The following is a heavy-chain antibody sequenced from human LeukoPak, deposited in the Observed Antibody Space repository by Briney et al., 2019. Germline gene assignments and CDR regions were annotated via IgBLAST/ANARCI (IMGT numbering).Heavy chain of an antibody. J-gene: IGHJ3*02. CDR2: INTDGRST. CDR1: GFTFSSHW. Sequence: GGSLRLSYAASGFTFSSHWMHWVRQAPGKGLVWVSRINTDGRSTSYADSVKGRFTISRDNSKNTLYLQMNSLRAGDTAVYYCAKFDTAMVANDAFDIWGQGTMVTVSS. V-gene: IGHV3-74*01. D-gene: IGHD5-18*01. CDR3: AKFDTAMVANDAFDI.